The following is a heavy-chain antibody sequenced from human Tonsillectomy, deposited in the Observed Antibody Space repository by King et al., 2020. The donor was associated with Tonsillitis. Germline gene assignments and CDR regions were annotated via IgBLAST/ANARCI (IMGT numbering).Heavy chain of an antibody. J-gene: IGHJ4*02. CDR3: AKDAQDYDFWSGYYSGLEY. D-gene: IGHD3-3*01. V-gene: IGHV3-30*18. CDR2: ISYDGSNK. Sequence: VQLVESGGGVVQPGRSLRLSCAASGFTFSSYGMHWVRQAPGKGLEWVAVISYDGSNKYYADSVKGRFTISRDNSKNTLYLQMNSLRAEDTVVYYCAKDAQDYDFWSGYYSGLEYWGQGTLVTVSS. CDR1: GFTFSSYG.